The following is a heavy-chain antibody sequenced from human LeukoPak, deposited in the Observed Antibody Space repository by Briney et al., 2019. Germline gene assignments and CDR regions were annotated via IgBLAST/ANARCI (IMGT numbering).Heavy chain of an antibody. CDR3: AADDDGGYGSGSYNVY. CDR2: IVVGSGNT. D-gene: IGHD3-10*01. Sequence: GTSVKVSCKASGFTFTSSAMQWVRQARGQRLEWIGWIVVGSGNTNYAQKFQERVTITRDMSTSTAYMELSSLRSEDTAVYYCAADDDGGYGSGSYNVYWGQGTLVTVSS. CDR1: GFTFTSSA. J-gene: IGHJ4*02. V-gene: IGHV1-58*02.